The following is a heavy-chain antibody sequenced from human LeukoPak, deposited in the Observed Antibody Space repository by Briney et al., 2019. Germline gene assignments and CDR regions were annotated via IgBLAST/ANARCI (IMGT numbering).Heavy chain of an antibody. D-gene: IGHD3-3*01. CDR3: ARDRFFGAFDP. CDR2: ISSTGGTT. V-gene: IGHV3-23*01. CDR1: GITFSSYG. J-gene: IGHJ5*02. Sequence: GGTLRLSCAASGITFSSYGMSWVRQAPGKGLEWVSSISSTGGTTYYADSVKGRFTISRDNAKNSLYLQMNSLRAEDTAVYYCARDRFFGAFDPWGQGTLVTVSS.